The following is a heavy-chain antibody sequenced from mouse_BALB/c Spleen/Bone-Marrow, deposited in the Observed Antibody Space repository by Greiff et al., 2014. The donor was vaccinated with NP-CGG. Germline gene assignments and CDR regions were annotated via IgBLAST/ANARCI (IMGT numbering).Heavy chain of an antibody. Sequence: EVQLQQSGAELVKPGASVKLSCTASGFNIKDTYMHWVKQRPEQGLEWIGRIDPANGNTKYDRKFQGKATITADTSSNTAYLQLNSLTSEDTAVYYCAQGYDWAMDYWGQGTSVTVSS. CDR2: IDPANGNT. D-gene: IGHD2-14*01. V-gene: IGHV14-3*02. J-gene: IGHJ4*01. CDR1: GFNIKDTY. CDR3: AQGYDWAMDY.